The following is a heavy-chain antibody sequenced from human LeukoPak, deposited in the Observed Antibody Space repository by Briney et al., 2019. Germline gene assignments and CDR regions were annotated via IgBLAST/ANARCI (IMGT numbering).Heavy chain of an antibody. CDR2: INPNSGDT. V-gene: IGHV1-2*02. D-gene: IGHD6-13*01. Sequence: ASVKVSCKASGYTFTSYDNNWVRQAPGQGLEWMGWINPNSGDTNFAQTFQGRVTMTRDTSINTAYMELSSLRSDDTAVYYCARGVAGLSPQLVPFFYLDYWGQGTLVTVSS. J-gene: IGHJ4*02. CDR3: ARGVAGLSPQLVPFFYLDY. CDR1: GYTFTSYD.